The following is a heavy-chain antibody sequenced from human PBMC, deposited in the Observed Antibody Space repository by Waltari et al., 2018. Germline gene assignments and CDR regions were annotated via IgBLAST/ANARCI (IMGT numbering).Heavy chain of an antibody. J-gene: IGHJ2*01. V-gene: IGHV3-9*03. CDR3: AKDRGGGYPGWYFEL. Sequence: EVQLVESGGGLVQPGRSLRLSCAASGFTFDDYAMHWVRQAPGKGLAWVSGISWNSGSIGYADAVKGRFTSSRDNAKNSLYLQMNSLRAEDMALYYWAKDRGGGYPGWYFELWGRGTLVTVSS. CDR2: ISWNSGSI. D-gene: IGHD6-19*01. CDR1: GFTFDDYA.